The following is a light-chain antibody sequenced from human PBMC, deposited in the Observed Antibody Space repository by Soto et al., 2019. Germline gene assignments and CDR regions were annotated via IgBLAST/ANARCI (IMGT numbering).Light chain of an antibody. J-gene: IGKJ3*01. V-gene: IGKV3-20*01. CDR3: QQYGSSLFT. Sequence: EIVVTQSPGTLSLSPGERATLSCRASQSVSSSYLAWYQQKPGQAPRLLIYGASSRATGIPDRFSGSGSGTDFTRTISRLEPEDFAVYYCQQYGSSLFTFGPGTKVDIK. CDR1: QSVSSSY. CDR2: GAS.